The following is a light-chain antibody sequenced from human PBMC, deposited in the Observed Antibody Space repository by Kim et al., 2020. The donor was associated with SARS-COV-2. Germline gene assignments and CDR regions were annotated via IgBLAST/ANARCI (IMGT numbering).Light chain of an antibody. CDR3: QQSYSASRT. V-gene: IGKV1-39*01. CDR2: TAS. CDR1: QDISRY. J-gene: IGKJ1*01. Sequence: DIQMTQSPSSLSASVGDRVTITCRASQDISRYLNWYQQKPGKAPKLLIYTASSLQSGVPSRFTGSGSETDFTLTIRSLQPEDFATYYCQQSYSASRTFCQGTKVDIK.